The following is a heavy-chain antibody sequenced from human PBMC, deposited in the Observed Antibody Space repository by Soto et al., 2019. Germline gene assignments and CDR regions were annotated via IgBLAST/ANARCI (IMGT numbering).Heavy chain of an antibody. J-gene: IGHJ4*02. CDR1: GYTFIRSA. D-gene: IGHD6-19*01. CDR2: INVANGNT. CDR3: ARDKSGAVAGTLDY. Sequence: ASVKVSCKASGYTFIRSAMHWVRQAPGQRLEWMGWINVANGNTKYSQKFQGRVTMTRDTSTSTVYMELSSLRSEDTAVYYCARDKSGAVAGTLDYWGQGTLVTVSS. V-gene: IGHV1-3*01.